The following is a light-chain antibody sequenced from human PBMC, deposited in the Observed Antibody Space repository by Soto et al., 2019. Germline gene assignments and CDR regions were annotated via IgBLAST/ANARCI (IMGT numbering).Light chain of an antibody. CDR2: AAS. V-gene: IGKV1-39*01. J-gene: IGKJ5*01. CDR3: QQSYTTASIT. CDR1: QSISRN. Sequence: DIQMTQSPSSLSASVGDRVTITCRASQSISRNLNWYQHKPGKAPKLLIYAASSLQNGVPSRFSGDGSGKEFTLSISSLQPEDFGTYYCQQSYTTASITFGQGTRLEIK.